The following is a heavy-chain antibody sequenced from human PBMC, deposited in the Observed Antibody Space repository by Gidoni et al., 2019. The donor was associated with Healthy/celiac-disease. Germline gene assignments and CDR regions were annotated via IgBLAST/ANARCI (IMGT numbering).Heavy chain of an antibody. Sequence: QVQLPQWGAGRLKPSETLSLTCAGYGGFFSGYYWSWTRQPPGKGLEGIGEINHRGSTNYNPSLKSRVTIAVDTSKNQFSLKLSSVTAADTAVYYCARGSRWLQPTDYWGQGTLVTVSS. CDR3: ARGSRWLQPTDY. CDR2: INHRGST. CDR1: GGFFSGYY. D-gene: IGHD5-12*01. J-gene: IGHJ4*02. V-gene: IGHV4-34*01.